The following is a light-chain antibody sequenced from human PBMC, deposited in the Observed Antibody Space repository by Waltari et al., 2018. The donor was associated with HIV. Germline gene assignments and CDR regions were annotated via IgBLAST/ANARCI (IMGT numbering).Light chain of an antibody. CDR2: EVS. Sequence: QSALTQPASVSGSPGQSISIYCTGTSSDAGGSNAVSWYKQHPAKAPKLVILEVSNRPSGVSNRFSGSKSGNRASLTISGLQAEDEAYYYCSSYTSSDTVVFGGGTKVTVL. CDR3: SSYTSSDTVV. J-gene: IGLJ2*01. V-gene: IGLV2-14*01. CDR1: SSDAGGSNA.